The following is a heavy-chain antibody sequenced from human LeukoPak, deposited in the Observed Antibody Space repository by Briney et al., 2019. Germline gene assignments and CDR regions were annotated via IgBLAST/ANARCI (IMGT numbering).Heavy chain of an antibody. CDR1: GGSFSGYY. CDR2: INHSGST. Sequence: PSETLSLTCAVYGGSFSGYYWSWNRQPPGKGLEWIGEINHSGSTNYNPSLKSRVTISVDTSKNQFSLKLSSVTAADTAVYYCARRAGYSSGWFSYWGQGTLVTVSS. D-gene: IGHD6-19*01. J-gene: IGHJ4*02. CDR3: ARRAGYSSGWFSY. V-gene: IGHV4-34*01.